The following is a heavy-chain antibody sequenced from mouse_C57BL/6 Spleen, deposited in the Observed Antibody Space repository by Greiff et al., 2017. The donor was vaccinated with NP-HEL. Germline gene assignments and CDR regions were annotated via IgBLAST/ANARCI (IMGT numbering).Heavy chain of an antibody. CDR2: ISYDGSN. CDR1: GYSITSGYY. J-gene: IGHJ2*01. CDR3: ARRDGYYFDY. D-gene: IGHD2-3*01. Sequence: EVKLVESGPGLVKPSQSLSLTCSVTGYSITSGYYWNWIRQFPGNKLEWMGYISYDGSNNYNPSLKNRISITRDTSKNQFFLKLNSVTTEDTATYYCARRDGYYFDYWGQGTTLTVSS. V-gene: IGHV3-6*01.